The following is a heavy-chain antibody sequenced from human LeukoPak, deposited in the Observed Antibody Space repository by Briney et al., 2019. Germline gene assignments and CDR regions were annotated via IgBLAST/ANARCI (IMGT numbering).Heavy chain of an antibody. V-gene: IGHV4-59*12. CDR3: ARGGYDFLSGYYPFDY. J-gene: IGHJ4*02. CDR2: IYHSGST. CDR1: GGSISSYY. Sequence: SETLSLTCTVSGGSISSYYWSWIRQPPGKGLEWIGYIYHSGSTYYSPSLKSRVTISVDRSKNQFSLKLTSVTAADTAVYYCARGGYDFLSGYYPFDYWGQGTPVTVSS. D-gene: IGHD3-3*01.